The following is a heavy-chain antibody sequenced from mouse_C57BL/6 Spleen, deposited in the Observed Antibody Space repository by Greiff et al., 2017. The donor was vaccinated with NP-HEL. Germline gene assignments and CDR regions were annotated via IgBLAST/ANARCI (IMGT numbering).Heavy chain of an antibody. D-gene: IGHD1-1*01. J-gene: IGHJ3*01. V-gene: IGHV1-81*01. Sequence: QVQLQQSGAELARPGASVKLSCKASGYTFTSYGISWVKQRTGQGLEWIGEIYPRSGNTYYNEKFKGKATLTADKSSSTAYMELRSLTSEDSAVYFCALFITTGAWFAYWGQGTLVTVSA. CDR1: GYTFTSYG. CDR3: ALFITTGAWFAY. CDR2: IYPRSGNT.